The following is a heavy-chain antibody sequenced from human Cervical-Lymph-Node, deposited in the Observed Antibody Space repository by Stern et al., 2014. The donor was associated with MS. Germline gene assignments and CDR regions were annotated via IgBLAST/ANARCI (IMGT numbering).Heavy chain of an antibody. J-gene: IGHJ4*02. CDR1: GYSFTSYW. Sequence: VQLVESGAEVKKPGESLKISCKVSGYSFTSYWIAWVRQMPGQGLEWMGVIYPGDSDIRYTQSFQGQVTISADKSISTAYLQWSSLKASDTAVYYCARRQGSGWFDYWGQGTLVTVSS. V-gene: IGHV5-51*03. CDR2: IYPGDSDI. D-gene: IGHD6-19*01. CDR3: ARRQGSGWFDY.